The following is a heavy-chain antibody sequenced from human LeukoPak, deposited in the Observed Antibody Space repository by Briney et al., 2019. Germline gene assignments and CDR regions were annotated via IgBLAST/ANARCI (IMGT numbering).Heavy chain of an antibody. CDR1: GFSFSSYA. CDR3: ARERGYSDSSGYYAD. CDR2: ISNNGGST. Sequence: GGSLRLSCAASGFSFSSYAMHWVRQTPGKGLEYVSTISNNGGSTKYANSVKGRFTISRDNSRNTLYLQMGSLRAEDMAVYYCARERGYSDSSGYYADWGQGTLVTVSS. J-gene: IGHJ4*02. D-gene: IGHD3-22*01. V-gene: IGHV3-64*01.